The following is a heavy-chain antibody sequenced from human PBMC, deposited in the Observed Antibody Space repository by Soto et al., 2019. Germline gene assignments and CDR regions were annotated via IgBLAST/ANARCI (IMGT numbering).Heavy chain of an antibody. Sequence: QVQLQESGPGLVKPSETLSVTCTVSGGSVSLNYWNWIRQPPGKGLEWIGNIYYRGNTNYNPSLKNRVNISVDTSKNQFSLDLSFVTAADTAVYYCARRGDTTRGGVDYWGQGTLVTVSS. CDR3: ARRGDTTRGGVDY. CDR2: IYYRGNT. CDR1: GGSVSLNY. D-gene: IGHD2-15*01. J-gene: IGHJ4*02. V-gene: IGHV4-59*08.